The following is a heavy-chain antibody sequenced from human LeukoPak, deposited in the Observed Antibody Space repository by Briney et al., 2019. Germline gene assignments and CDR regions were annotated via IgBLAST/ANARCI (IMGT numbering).Heavy chain of an antibody. D-gene: IGHD1-26*01. CDR3: ARGEVVGTTTGVDY. CDR2: ISSNSSYI. J-gene: IGHJ4*02. CDR1: GFTFSSYS. V-gene: IGHV3-21*01. Sequence: GGSLRLSCAASGFTFSSYSMNWVRQAPGKGLEWVTSISSNSSYIFYADSVKGRFTISRDNAKNSLYLQMNSLRAEDTAVYYCARGEVVGTTTGVDYWGQGTLVTVSS.